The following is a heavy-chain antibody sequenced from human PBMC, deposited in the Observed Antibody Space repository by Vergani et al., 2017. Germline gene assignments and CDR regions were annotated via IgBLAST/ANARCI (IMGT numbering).Heavy chain of an antibody. J-gene: IGHJ5*02. CDR3: ARQKGVAVAGTGWFDP. CDR2: IYPGDSDT. V-gene: IGHV5-51*01. CDR1: GYSFTSYW. D-gene: IGHD6-19*01. Sequence: EVQLVQSGAAVKKPGESLKISCKGSGYSFTSYWIGWVRQMPGKGLEWMGIIYPGDSDTRYSPSFQGQVTISADKSISTAYLQWSSLKASDTAMYYCARQKGVAVAGTGWFDPWGQGTLVTVSS.